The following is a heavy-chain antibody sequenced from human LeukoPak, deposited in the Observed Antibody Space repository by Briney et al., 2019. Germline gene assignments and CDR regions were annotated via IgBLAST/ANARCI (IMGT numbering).Heavy chain of an antibody. CDR3: ARESATAIYDY. Sequence: SETLSLTCAVYGGSFRGYYWSWIRQPPGKGLEWIGEINHSGSTNYNPSLKSRVTISVDTSKNQFSLKLSSVTAADTAVYYCARESATAIYDYWGQGTLVTVSS. V-gene: IGHV4-34*01. D-gene: IGHD2-2*02. CDR1: GGSFRGYY. CDR2: INHSGST. J-gene: IGHJ4*02.